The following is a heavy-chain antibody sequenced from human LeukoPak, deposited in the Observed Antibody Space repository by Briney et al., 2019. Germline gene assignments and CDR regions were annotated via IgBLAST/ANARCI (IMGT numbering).Heavy chain of an antibody. CDR3: SRDQYRYNYGSGSSGLFDY. CDR2: IRSNTYGGTG. J-gene: IGHJ4*02. Sequence: PGGSLRLSCAASGFTFSDYYMSWVRQAPGKGLEWVGFIRSNTYGGTGEYAASVKGRFTISRDDSKSIAYLQMNSLKTEDTAVYYCSRDQYRYNYGSGSSGLFDYWGQGTLVTVSS. CDR1: GFTFSDYY. V-gene: IGHV3-49*04. D-gene: IGHD3-10*01.